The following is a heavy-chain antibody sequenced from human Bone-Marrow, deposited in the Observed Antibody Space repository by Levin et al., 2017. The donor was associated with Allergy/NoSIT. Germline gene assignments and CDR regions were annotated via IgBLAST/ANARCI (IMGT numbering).Heavy chain of an antibody. Sequence: RAGGSLRLSCTASGFTFHTSAMTWVRQAPGRGLAWVSAISGSGDVTSYADSVKGRFTVFRDNSKNMLFLQMDSLRVEDTAVFYCAKGSSGWFQETDSWGQGTLVTVSS. J-gene: IGHJ4*02. CDR1: GFTFHTSA. CDR2: ISGSGDVT. V-gene: IGHV3-23*01. CDR3: AKGSSGWFQETDS. D-gene: IGHD6-19*01.